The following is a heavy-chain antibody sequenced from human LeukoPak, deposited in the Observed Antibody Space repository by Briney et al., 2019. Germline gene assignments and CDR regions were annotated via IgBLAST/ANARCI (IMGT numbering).Heavy chain of an antibody. CDR3: VRGPHSSTWHHYYLDY. D-gene: IGHD6-13*01. V-gene: IGHV3-21*01. CDR2: IDSSGNYI. Sequence: GGSLRLSCAASGFTFSSYGMSWVRQGPGKGLEWVSAIDSSGNYIYYIDSVKGRFTISRDDAKKSVYLQMNSLRAEDTAVYHCVRGPHSSTWHHYYLDYWGQGALVTVSS. CDR1: GFTFSSYG. J-gene: IGHJ4*02.